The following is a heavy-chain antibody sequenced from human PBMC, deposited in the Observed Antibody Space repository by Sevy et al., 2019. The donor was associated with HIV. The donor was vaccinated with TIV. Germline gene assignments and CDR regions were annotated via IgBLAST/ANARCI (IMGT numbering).Heavy chain of an antibody. V-gene: IGHV1-2*02. Sequence: ASVKVSCKASGYTFTDYFMHWVRQAPGQGLEWMGWINPNSGGTNYAQRFRGKVTMTRDRSISTAYMELGRLRSDDTAVYYCASLSGYYYDSSRYYNTDAFDIWGQGTMVTVSS. CDR1: GYTFTDYF. CDR2: INPNSGGT. D-gene: IGHD3-22*01. CDR3: ASLSGYYYDSSRYYNTDAFDI. J-gene: IGHJ3*02.